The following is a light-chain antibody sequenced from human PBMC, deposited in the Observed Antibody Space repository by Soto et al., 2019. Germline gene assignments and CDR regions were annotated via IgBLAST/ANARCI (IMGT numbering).Light chain of an antibody. CDR2: AAS. J-gene: IGKJ2*01. CDR3: QQYERPPFA. V-gene: IGKV3-15*01. Sequence: DTVMTQSPATLSVSPGERATLSCRASQNIYSNLAWYQQTPGQGPRLLIYAASTRAPGIPARFSGSGSGTDFTLTISGLEPDDFALYFCQQYERPPFAFGQGTKLEIK. CDR1: QNIYSN.